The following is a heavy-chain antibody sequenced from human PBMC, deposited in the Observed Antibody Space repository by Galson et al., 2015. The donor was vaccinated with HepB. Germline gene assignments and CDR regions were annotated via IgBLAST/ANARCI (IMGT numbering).Heavy chain of an antibody. CDR3: ARDIRMVRGAFDY. J-gene: IGHJ4*02. CDR1: GFTFSSYS. D-gene: IGHD3-10*01. Sequence: SLRLSCAASGFTFSSYSMNWVRQAPGKGLGWVSYISSSSSYIYYADSVKGRFTISRDNAKNSLHLQMNSLRAEDTAVYYCARDIRMVRGAFDYWGQGALVTVSS. V-gene: IGHV3-21*05. CDR2: ISSSSSYI.